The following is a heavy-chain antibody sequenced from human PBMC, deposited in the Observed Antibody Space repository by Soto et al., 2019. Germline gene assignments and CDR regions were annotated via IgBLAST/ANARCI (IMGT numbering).Heavy chain of an antibody. CDR3: ARHTPAISISDH. D-gene: IGHD2-15*01. Sequence: PSETLSLTCTVSGGSISSSSYYWGWIRQPPGKGLEWIGSIYYSGSTYYNPSLKSRVTISVDTSKNQFSLKLSSVTAADTAVYYCARHTPAISISDHWGQGTPVTV. J-gene: IGHJ4*02. CDR1: GGSISSSSYY. V-gene: IGHV4-39*01. CDR2: IYYSGST.